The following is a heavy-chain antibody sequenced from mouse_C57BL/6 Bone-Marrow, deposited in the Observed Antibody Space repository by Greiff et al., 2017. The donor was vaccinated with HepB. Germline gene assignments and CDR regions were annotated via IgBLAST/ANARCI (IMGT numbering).Heavy chain of an antibody. CDR1: GFSLTSYG. J-gene: IGHJ3*01. D-gene: IGHD3-2*02. V-gene: IGHV2-2*01. CDR2: IWSGGST. CDR3: ASPDSSGYGFAY. Sequence: VQLQQSGPGLVQPSQILSITCTVSGFSLTSYGVHWVRQSPGKGLEWLGVIWSGGSTDYNAAFISRLSISKDNSKSQVFFKMNSLQADDTAIYYCASPDSSGYGFAYWGQGTLVTVSA.